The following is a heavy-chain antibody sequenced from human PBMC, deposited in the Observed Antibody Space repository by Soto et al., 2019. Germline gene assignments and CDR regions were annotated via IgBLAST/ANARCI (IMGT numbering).Heavy chain of an antibody. Sequence: QVQLVQSGAEVKKPGSSVKVSCKASGGTFSNYGISWVRQAPGQGPEGLGGFIPLFGTANYAQRFQGIVTITADESTSTAYMELSSLRSEDTAVYYCARPRSYYYDSSAERAFDIWGQGTMVTVSS. J-gene: IGHJ3*02. CDR3: ARPRSYYYDSSAERAFDI. CDR2: FIPLFGTA. D-gene: IGHD3-22*01. CDR1: GGTFSNYG. V-gene: IGHV1-69*01.